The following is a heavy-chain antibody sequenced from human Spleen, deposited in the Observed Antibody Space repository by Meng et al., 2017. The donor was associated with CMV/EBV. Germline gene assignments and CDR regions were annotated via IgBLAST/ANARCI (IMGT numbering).Heavy chain of an antibody. D-gene: IGHD4-11*01. CDR2: ISSDGSTT. CDR3: AREWATVTYYYYYGMDV. J-gene: IGHJ6*02. Sequence: GESLKISCAASGFSFTTYWMHWVRQAPGKGLEWVSCISSDGSTTTFADSVKGRFTISRDNAKNTLYLQMNSLRAEDTAVYYCAREWATVTYYYYYGMDVWGQGTTVTVSS. CDR1: GFSFTTYW. V-gene: IGHV3-74*01.